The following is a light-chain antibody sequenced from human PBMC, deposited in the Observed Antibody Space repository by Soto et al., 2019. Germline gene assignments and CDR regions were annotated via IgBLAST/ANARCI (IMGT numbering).Light chain of an antibody. J-gene: IGLJ1*01. CDR3: QSYDSSLSGSNV. Sequence: QSVLTQPPSVSGAPGQRVTISCTGSSSNIGAGYDVHWYLQLPGTAPKLLIYGNNNRPSGVPDRFSGSKSGTSASLAITGLQAEDEADYYCQSYDSSLSGSNVFGTGTKLTVL. V-gene: IGLV1-40*01. CDR1: SSNIGAGYD. CDR2: GNN.